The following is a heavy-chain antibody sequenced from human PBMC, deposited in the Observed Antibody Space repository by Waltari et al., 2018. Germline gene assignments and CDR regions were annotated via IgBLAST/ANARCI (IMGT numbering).Heavy chain of an antibody. Sequence: EGQLVESGGGLVQPGWSLRLSWAASGFSFSSSGMSWVRQAPGKGLEWVANIKQDGSEIYYADSVKGRFTISRDNAKNSLYLHMNSLKVEDTAVYYCGKELSISYDYRGQGTLVTVSS. J-gene: IGHJ4*02. V-gene: IGHV3-7*01. CDR2: IKQDGSEI. CDR1: GFSFSSSG. CDR3: GKELSISYDY. D-gene: IGHD3-16*02.